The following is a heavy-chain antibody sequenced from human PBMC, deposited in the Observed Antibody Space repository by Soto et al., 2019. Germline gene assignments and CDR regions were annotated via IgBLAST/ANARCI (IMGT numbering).Heavy chain of an antibody. CDR3: AXLSCTSSTCYFPGWFDP. CDR1: GDSISCGASF. J-gene: IGHJ5*02. V-gene: IGHV4-31*11. CDR2: VYYSGSS. D-gene: IGHD2-2*01. Sequence: SETLSLTCAVSGDSISCGASFWSWIRQPPGKGLEWIANVYYSGSSYYNPSLKSRLTISVDTTKNQFSLQLKSMTAADTAVYYCAXLSCTSSTCYFPGWFDPWGQGTLVTVSS.